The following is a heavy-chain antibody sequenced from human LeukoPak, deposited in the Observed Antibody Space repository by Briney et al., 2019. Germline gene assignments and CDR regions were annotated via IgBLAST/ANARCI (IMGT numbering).Heavy chain of an antibody. CDR3: ARGAAPIVLECFPVYYYMDV. V-gene: IGHV1-18*01. Sequence: ASVKVSCKASGYTFTSYGISWVRQARGQGLEWMGWISASNGNTNYAQKLQGRVTMTTNTSTSTAYMELRSLRSDDTAVYYCARGAAPIVLECFPVYYYMDVWGKGTTVTVSS. CDR1: GYTFTSYG. D-gene: IGHD3-3*01. CDR2: ISASNGNT. J-gene: IGHJ6*03.